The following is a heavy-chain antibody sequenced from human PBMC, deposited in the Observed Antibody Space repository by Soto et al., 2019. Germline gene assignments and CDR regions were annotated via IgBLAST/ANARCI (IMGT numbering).Heavy chain of an antibody. J-gene: IGHJ6*02. CDR3: ARWGLSGDYYYYGMDV. V-gene: IGHV1-69*06. D-gene: IGHD2-15*01. Sequence: QVQLVQSGAEVKKPGSSVKVSCKASGGTFSSYAISWVRQAPGQGLEWMGGIIPIFGTANYARKFQGRVTITADKSTSTAYMELSSLRSEDTAVYYCARWGLSGDYYYYGMDVWGQGTTVTVSS. CDR1: GGTFSSYA. CDR2: IIPIFGTA.